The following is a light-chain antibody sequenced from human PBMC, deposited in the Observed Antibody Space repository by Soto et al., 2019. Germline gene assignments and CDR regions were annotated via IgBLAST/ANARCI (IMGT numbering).Light chain of an antibody. J-gene: IGLJ3*02. V-gene: IGLV7-46*01. CDR3: LLSYSGARPWV. CDR1: TGAVTSGHY. CDR2: DTS. Sequence: QAVVTQEPSLTVSSGGTVTLTCGSSTGAVTSGHYPYWFQQKPGQAPRTLIYDTSNKHSWTPARFSGSLLGGKAALTLSGAQPEDEAEYYCLLSYSGARPWVFGGGTKVTVL.